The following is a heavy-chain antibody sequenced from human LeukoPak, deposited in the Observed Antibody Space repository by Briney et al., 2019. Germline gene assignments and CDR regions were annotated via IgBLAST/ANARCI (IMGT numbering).Heavy chain of an antibody. Sequence: GGSLRLSCAASGFTFTVAWMSWVRQAPGKGLEWVGRIYSETDGGTVDYATPVKGRCTISRDDSKNTLYLQMNSLKIEDTAVYYCATGPLDYWGQGTLVTVSA. CDR2: IYSETDGGTV. V-gene: IGHV3-15*01. CDR3: ATGPLDY. CDR1: GFTFTVAW. J-gene: IGHJ4*02.